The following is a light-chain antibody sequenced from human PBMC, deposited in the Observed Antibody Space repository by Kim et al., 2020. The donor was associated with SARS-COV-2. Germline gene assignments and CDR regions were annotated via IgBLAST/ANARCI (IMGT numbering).Light chain of an antibody. Sequence: VSLGDNVTITCRASENIKSYLSWFQQKLGRTPKLLIYQASDLENGGPSRCSGSGSVTDFTFTITSLQPEDFATYYCLHFNSYPVTFGQGTKVDIK. J-gene: IGKJ2*01. CDR1: ENIKSY. CDR3: LHFNSYPVT. V-gene: IGKV1-5*03. CDR2: QAS.